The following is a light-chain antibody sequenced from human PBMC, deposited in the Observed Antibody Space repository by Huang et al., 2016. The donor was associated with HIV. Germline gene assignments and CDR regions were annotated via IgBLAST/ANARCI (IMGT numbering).Light chain of an antibody. J-gene: IGKJ4*01. CDR2: AAS. CDR1: QSINSY. Sequence: DIQMTQSPSSLSASVGDRVTITCRASQSINSYLNWYQQKPGKAPKVLIYAASSLQSGCPSRFSGSGSGTDFTLTINSLQPEDFAIYYCQQSYNTPLTFGGGTRLEIK. CDR3: QQSYNTPLT. V-gene: IGKV1-39*01.